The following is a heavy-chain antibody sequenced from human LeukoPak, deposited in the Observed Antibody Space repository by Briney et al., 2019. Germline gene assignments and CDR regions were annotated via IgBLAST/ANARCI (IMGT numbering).Heavy chain of an antibody. V-gene: IGHV3-74*01. CDR3: VRGNDYGGPHY. CDR2: IDRDGSRI. Sequence: GGSLRLSCAVSGFTFSSYWMDWVRQAPGKGLVWVSRIDRDGSRINYADSVKGRFTISRDNGKNTLFLQMNSLRAEDAAVYYCVRGNDYGGPHYWGQGTLVTVSS. J-gene: IGHJ4*02. D-gene: IGHD4-23*01. CDR1: GFTFSSYW.